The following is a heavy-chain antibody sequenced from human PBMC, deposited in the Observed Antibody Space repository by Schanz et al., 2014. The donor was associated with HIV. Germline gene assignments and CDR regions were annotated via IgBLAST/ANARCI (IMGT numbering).Heavy chain of an antibody. J-gene: IGHJ6*02. CDR2: TSSDGTT. CDR3: AREDGWFGDIYYFGLDV. CDR1: GFAVSSNF. D-gene: IGHD3-10*01. Sequence: EVQLVESGGGLIQRGGSLRLSCAASGFAVSSNFLNWVRQTPGKGLEWVSFTSSDGTTYYADSVKGRFTISRDNAKNSLYLQMNTLRAEDTAVYYCAREDGWFGDIYYFGLDVWGRGTTVTVSS. V-gene: IGHV3-53*01.